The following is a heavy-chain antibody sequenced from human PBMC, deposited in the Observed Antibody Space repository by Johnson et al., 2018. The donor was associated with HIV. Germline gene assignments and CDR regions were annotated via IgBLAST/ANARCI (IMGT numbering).Heavy chain of an antibody. CDR2: IAYDGSNK. CDR3: ARDRKPQVAARLNAFDI. J-gene: IGHJ3*02. V-gene: IGHV3-30*03. D-gene: IGHD6-6*01. Sequence: QVQLVESGGGLVQPGRSLRLSSAASGFTFDDYAMHWVRQAPGKGLQWVAVIAYDGSNKYYADSVKGRITLSRDNSKNSLYLQMNRLRAEDTAVYYCARDRKPQVAARLNAFDIWGQGTMVTVSS. CDR1: GFTFDDYA.